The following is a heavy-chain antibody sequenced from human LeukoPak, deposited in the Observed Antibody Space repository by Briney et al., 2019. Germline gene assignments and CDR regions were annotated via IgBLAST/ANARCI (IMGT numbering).Heavy chain of an antibody. D-gene: IGHD3-22*01. Sequence: KTGGSLRLSCAASGFTFSSYSMNWVRQAPGKGLEWVSSISSSSSYIYCADSVKGRFTISRDNAKNSLYLQMNSLRAEDTAIYYCARDYFDSSDYPQTYYYYYMDVWGKGTTVTVSS. CDR3: ARDYFDSSDYPQTYYYYYMDV. J-gene: IGHJ6*03. CDR2: ISSSSSYI. V-gene: IGHV3-21*01. CDR1: GFTFSSYS.